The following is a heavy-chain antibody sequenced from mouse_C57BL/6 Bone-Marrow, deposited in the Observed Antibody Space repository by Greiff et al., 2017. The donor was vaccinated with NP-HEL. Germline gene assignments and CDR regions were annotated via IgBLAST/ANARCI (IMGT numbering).Heavy chain of an antibody. J-gene: IGHJ4*01. CDR2: IDPENGDT. CDR1: GFNIKDDY. Sequence: VQLKQSGAELVRPGASVKLSCTASGFNIKDDYMHWVKQRPEQGLEWIGWIDPENGDTEYASKFQGKATITADTSSNTAYLQLSSLTSEDTAVYYCAAQGVYYYGEGALREYGGQGTSVTVSS. D-gene: IGHD1-1*01. V-gene: IGHV14-4*01. CDR3: AAQGVYYYGEGALREY.